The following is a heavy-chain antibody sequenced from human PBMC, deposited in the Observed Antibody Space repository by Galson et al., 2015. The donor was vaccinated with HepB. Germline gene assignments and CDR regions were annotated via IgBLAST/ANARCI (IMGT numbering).Heavy chain of an antibody. D-gene: IGHD6-19*01. Sequence: SLRLSCAASGFTFDDYGMSWVRQAPGKGLEWGSGFNWNGGRKGYADSVKVRFTISRDNTKNSLYLRMNSLRVEHTALYYCASSYPPWQWLVYFDYWGQGTLATVSS. CDR1: GFTFDDYG. V-gene: IGHV3-20*04. CDR3: ASSYPPWQWLVYFDY. CDR2: FNWNGGRK. J-gene: IGHJ4*02.